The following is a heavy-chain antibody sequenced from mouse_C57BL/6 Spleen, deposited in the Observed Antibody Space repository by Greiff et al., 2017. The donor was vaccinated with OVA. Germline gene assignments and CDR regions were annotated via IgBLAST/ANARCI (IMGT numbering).Heavy chain of an antibody. V-gene: IGHV2-9-1*01. D-gene: IGHD1-1*01. CDR1: GFSLTSYA. CDR2: IWTGGGT. CDR3: ARNFRYYYGSSYDWYFDV. Sequence: VQLVESGPGLVAPSQSLSITCTVSGFSLTSYAISWVRQPPGKGLEWLGVIWTGGGTNYNSALKSRLSISKDNSKSQVFLKMNSLQTDDTARYYCARNFRYYYGSSYDWYFDVWGTGTTVTVSS. J-gene: IGHJ1*03.